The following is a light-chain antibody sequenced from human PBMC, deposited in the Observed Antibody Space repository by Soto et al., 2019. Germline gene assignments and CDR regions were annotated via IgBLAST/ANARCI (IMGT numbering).Light chain of an antibody. CDR3: QQSSSTPLT. CDR2: AAS. Sequence: DIQMTQSPSSLSASVGDRVTITCRASQSISSYLNWYQQKPGKAPKLLIYAASSLQSGVPSRFSVRGSGTDFTLTISSLQPEDFATYYCQQSSSTPLTFGGGTKVEIK. V-gene: IGKV1-39*01. J-gene: IGKJ4*01. CDR1: QSISSY.